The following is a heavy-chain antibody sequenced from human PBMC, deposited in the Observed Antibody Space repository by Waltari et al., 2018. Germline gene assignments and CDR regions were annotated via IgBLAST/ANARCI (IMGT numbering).Heavy chain of an antibody. CDR3: ARVVGSGSGSPPYLDD. Sequence: QVQLQQWGAGLLKPSETLSLTCGVSGGSFSDNYWSWIRQPPGRGLEWIGEINQRGFTNYNTSLKSRITMSVDTSKKQFSLKLSSVTAADAAVYYCARVVGSGSGSPPYLDDWGRGTTVTVSS. V-gene: IGHV4-34*01. CDR1: GGSFSDNY. D-gene: IGHD3-10*01. CDR2: INQRGFT. J-gene: IGHJ6*03.